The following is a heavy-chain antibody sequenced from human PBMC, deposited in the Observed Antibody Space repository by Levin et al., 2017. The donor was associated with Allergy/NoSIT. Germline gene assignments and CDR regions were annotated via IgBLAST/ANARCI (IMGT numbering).Heavy chain of an antibody. CDR3: ARGSITMVRGVIIWGDDAFDI. CDR2: ISYDGSNK. CDR1: GFTFSSYA. Sequence: GGSLRLSCAASGFTFSSYAMHWVRQAPGKGLEWVAVISYDGSNKYYADSVKGRFTISRDNSKNTLYLQMNSLRAEDTAVYYCARGSITMVRGVIIWGDDAFDIWGQGTMVTVSS. J-gene: IGHJ3*02. V-gene: IGHV3-30-3*01. D-gene: IGHD3-10*01.